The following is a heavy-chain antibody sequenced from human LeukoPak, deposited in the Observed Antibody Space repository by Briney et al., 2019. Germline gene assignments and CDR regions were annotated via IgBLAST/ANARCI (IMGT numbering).Heavy chain of an antibody. CDR2: FYHSGNK. J-gene: IGHJ6*03. D-gene: IGHD3-22*01. Sequence: PSETLPLTCTVSDGSISRYYWSWMRQPAGKGLEWIGRFYHSGNKNYHPSLRSRVPITVDMYKNHFSLKQSSVTAADTAVYYCARCPYGSTGYPNRYFYYMDVWGKGTTVVVSS. V-gene: IGHV4-4*07. CDR3: ARCPYGSTGYPNRYFYYMDV. CDR1: DGSISRYY.